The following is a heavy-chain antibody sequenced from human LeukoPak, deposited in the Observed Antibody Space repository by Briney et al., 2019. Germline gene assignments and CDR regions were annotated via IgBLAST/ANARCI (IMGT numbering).Heavy chain of an antibody. J-gene: IGHJ1*01. CDR2: IYYSGST. V-gene: IGHV4-59*01. CDR1: GGSISSYY. CDR3: ARGGWYPESFQH. Sequence: SETLSLTCAVYGGSISSYYWNWIRQPPGKGLEWIGYIYYSGSTNYNPSLKSRVTISVDTSKNQFSLKLSSVTAADTAVYYCARGGWYPESFQHWGQGALVTVSS. D-gene: IGHD6-19*01.